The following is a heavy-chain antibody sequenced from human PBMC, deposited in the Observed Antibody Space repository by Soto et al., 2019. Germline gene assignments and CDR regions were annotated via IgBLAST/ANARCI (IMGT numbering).Heavy chain of an antibody. CDR1: GFTFSSYA. J-gene: IGHJ4*02. V-gene: IGHV3-23*01. Sequence: GGSLRLSCAASGFTFSSYAMSWVRQAPGKGLEWVSAISGSGGSTYYADSVKGRFTISRDNSKNTLYLQMNSLRAEDTAVYYCAKDGRGVLWFGEFRTEPYYFDYWGQGTLVTVSS. D-gene: IGHD3-10*01. CDR3: AKDGRGVLWFGEFRTEPYYFDY. CDR2: ISGSGGST.